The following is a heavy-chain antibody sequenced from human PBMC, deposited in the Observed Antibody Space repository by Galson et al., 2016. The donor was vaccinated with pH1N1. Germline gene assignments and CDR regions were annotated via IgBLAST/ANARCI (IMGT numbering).Heavy chain of an antibody. CDR2: ISSEGRVD. CDR1: GFIFSRYG. Sequence: SLRLSCAASGFIFSRYGMHWARQAPGKGLEWAAVISSEGRVDYYADSVRGRFTIFRDNSRNIVYLQMNGLSIEDTGVYYCAKEGGPYPVTRGRYSFDYWGQGTLVTVAS. CDR3: AKEGGPYPVTRGRYSFDY. V-gene: IGHV3-30*18. J-gene: IGHJ4*02. D-gene: IGHD1-26*01.